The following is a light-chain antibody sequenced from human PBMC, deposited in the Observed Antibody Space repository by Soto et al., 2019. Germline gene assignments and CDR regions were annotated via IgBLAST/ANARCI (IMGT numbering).Light chain of an antibody. Sequence: EIMMTQSPATLSVSPGERVTLSCRASQSVSNNFAWYQQKPGQVPRLLIYYAATRATGIPARFSGSGSGTEFTLTISRLESEDFAVYYCQQYSDWPPITFGQGTRLEIK. CDR2: YAA. CDR1: QSVSNN. J-gene: IGKJ5*01. V-gene: IGKV3-15*01. CDR3: QQYSDWPPIT.